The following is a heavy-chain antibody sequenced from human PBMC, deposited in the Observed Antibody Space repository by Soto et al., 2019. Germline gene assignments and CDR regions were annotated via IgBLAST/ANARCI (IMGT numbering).Heavy chain of an antibody. CDR2: ISGICGNT. Sequence: VQLLESGGDLVQPGGSLRLYCAASGFTFSSYAMNWDRQAPGKGLEWVLAISGICGNTFYADSVKGRFTISRDNSKNTLFLQMHSLRAEDTAIYYCAMLNRGSDSYHGRDVGGQGTTVTVSS. CDR1: GFTFSSYA. J-gene: IGHJ6*02. CDR3: AMLNRGSDSYHGRDV. D-gene: IGHD1-26*01. V-gene: IGHV3-23*01.